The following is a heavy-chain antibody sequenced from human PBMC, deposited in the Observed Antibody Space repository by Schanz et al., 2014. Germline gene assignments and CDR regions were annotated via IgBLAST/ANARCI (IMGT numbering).Heavy chain of an antibody. CDR1: GFTFSTYA. CDR2: ITTGGNT. Sequence: EVHLVESGGGLVKPGGSLRLSCSASGFTFSTYAMSWARQTPGKGLEWVSSITTGGNTYYRDSVKGRFIVSRDNSKNTLYLEMNRLRVDDTAVYYCSKDKQGSRSDDSWGQGTLVTVSS. V-gene: IGHV3-23*04. D-gene: IGHD2-15*01. J-gene: IGHJ5*01. CDR3: SKDKQGSRSDDS.